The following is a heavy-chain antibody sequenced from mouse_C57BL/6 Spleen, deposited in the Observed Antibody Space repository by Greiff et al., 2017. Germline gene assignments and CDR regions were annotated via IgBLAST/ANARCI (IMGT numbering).Heavy chain of an antibody. CDR1: GYAFSSSW. CDR2: IYPGDGDT. Sequence: QVQLQQSGPELVKPGASVKISCKASGYAFSSSWMNWVKQRPGKGLEWIGRIYPGDGDTNYNGKFKGKATLTADTSSSTAYMQLSSLTSEDSAVYFCARGMWYFDVWGTGTTVTVSS. CDR3: ARGMWYFDV. V-gene: IGHV1-82*01. J-gene: IGHJ1*03.